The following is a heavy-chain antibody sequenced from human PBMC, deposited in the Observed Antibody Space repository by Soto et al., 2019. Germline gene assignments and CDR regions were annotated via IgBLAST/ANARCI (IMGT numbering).Heavy chain of an antibody. J-gene: IGHJ5*02. CDR1: GFTFSTYA. CDR2: ISAGGGNT. D-gene: IGHD2-2*01. V-gene: IGHV3-23*01. CDR3: VKHSEYQLLSWFDP. Sequence: LESGGGLAQPGGSLRLSCAASGFTFSTYAMSWVRQAPGKGLEWVSGISAGGGNTFYADSVRGRFTISRDNSKNPLDLQMSSLRAEDAALYFCVKHSEYQLLSWFDPWGQGTLVTVSS.